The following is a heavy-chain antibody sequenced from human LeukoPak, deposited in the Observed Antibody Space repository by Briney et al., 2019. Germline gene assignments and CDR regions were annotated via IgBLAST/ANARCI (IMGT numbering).Heavy chain of an antibody. V-gene: IGHV1-2*02. CDR3: ARVRALGDCNGGSCYFNF. Sequence: ASVKVSCKASGYTFTNYYMHWVRQAPGQGLEWMGWINPNTGGTNYAEKFHGRVTMTRDSSISTTYVEVSRLGSADTAVYYCARVRALGDCNGGSCYFNFWGQGTLVTVSS. J-gene: IGHJ4*02. CDR2: INPNTGGT. D-gene: IGHD2-15*01. CDR1: GYTFTNYY.